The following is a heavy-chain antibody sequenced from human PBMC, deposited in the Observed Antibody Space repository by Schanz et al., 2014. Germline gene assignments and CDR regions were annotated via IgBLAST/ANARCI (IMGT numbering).Heavy chain of an antibody. Sequence: QVQLVESGGGVVRPGRSLRLSCATSGFTFSRFGMHWVRQAPGKGPEWVALVWSDGNTKYYVDSVKGRFTISRDNSMNTLNLQMDGLRVEDTAVYYCARDAVALVPEYFIDVWGKGTPVTVSS. CDR2: VWSDGNTK. V-gene: IGHV3-33*01. CDR3: ARDAVALVPEYFIDV. CDR1: GFTFSRFG. J-gene: IGHJ6*03. D-gene: IGHD2-15*01.